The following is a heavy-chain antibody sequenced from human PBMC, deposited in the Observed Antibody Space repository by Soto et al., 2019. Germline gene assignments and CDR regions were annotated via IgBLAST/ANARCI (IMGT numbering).Heavy chain of an antibody. D-gene: IGHD2-15*01. CDR3: ARQKGYCSGGSCYSVFYYYSGMDV. J-gene: IGHJ6*02. Sequence: SETLSLTCTVSGGSISSYYWSWIRQPPGKGLEWIGYIYYSGSTNYNPSLKSRVTISVDTSKNQFSLKLSSVTAADTAVYYCARQKGYCSGGSCYSVFYYYSGMDVWGQGTTVTVS. V-gene: IGHV4-59*08. CDR1: GGSISSYY. CDR2: IYYSGST.